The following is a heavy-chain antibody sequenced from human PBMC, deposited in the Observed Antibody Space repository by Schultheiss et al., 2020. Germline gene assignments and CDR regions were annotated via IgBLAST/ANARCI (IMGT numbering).Heavy chain of an antibody. V-gene: IGHV4-34*01. CDR1: GASLSGHY. CDR2: INHSGST. CDR3: ARELGNEYSSSSGLGL. J-gene: IGHJ2*01. D-gene: IGHD6-6*01. Sequence: SETLSLTCSVYGASLSGHYWSWIRQSPGKGLEWIGEINHSGSTNSNPSLKSRVTISLDTSRNQFSLKLSSVTAADTAVYYCARELGNEYSSSSGLGLWGRGTLVTFSS.